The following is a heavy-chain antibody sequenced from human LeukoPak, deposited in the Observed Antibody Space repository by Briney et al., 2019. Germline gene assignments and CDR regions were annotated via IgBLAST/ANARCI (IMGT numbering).Heavy chain of an antibody. Sequence: SETLSLTCTVSGGSISSYYWSWVRQPPGKGLEWIGYIYHNGSTNYNPSLKSRVTISVDTSKNQFSLKLSSVTAADTAVYYCARQSYSSGWSPLYYFDYWGQGTVVTVSS. J-gene: IGHJ4*02. CDR2: IYHNGST. CDR3: ARQSYSSGWSPLYYFDY. V-gene: IGHV4-59*08. CDR1: GGSISSYY. D-gene: IGHD6-19*01.